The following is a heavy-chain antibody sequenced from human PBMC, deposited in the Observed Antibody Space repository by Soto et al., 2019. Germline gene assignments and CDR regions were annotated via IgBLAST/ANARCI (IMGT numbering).Heavy chain of an antibody. D-gene: IGHD3-16*02. J-gene: IGHJ4*02. CDR3: ARSIGSGGVIGGFDF. CDR1: GYTFTGYY. CDR2: INPNSGGT. Sequence: ASVKVSCKASGYTFTGYYMHWVRQAPGQGLEWMGWINPNSGGTNYAQKFQGRVTITVDESTNTAYMDLSSLRSEDTAVYYCARSIGSGGVIGGFDFWGQGTLVTVSS. V-gene: IGHV1-2*02.